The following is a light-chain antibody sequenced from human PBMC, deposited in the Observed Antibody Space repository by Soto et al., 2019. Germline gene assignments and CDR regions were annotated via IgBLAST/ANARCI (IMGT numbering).Light chain of an antibody. CDR2: EVR. Sequence: QSVLTQPASVSRSAGQSITISCSVTMRDVGAYNLVSWYQQHPGTAPKLIIYEVRNRPSGISSRFSGSRSGNTASLTISGLQSEDEGDYYCSAYTARSTLVFGGGTKVTVL. CDR1: MRDVGAYNL. J-gene: IGLJ3*02. V-gene: IGLV2-14*01. CDR3: SAYTARSTLV.